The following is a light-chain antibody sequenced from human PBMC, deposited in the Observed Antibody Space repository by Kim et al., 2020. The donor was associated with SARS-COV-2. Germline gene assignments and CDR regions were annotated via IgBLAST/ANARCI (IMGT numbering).Light chain of an antibody. CDR2: DAS. CDR1: QIVGSH. CDR3: QQRRNSWT. Sequence: PLAPGERAPRPCRASQIVGSHLVWYQQKFGQAPRLLVYDASNRATGIPARFSGSGSGTDFTLTISSLEPEDFAVYYCQQRRNSWTFGQGTKVDIK. J-gene: IGKJ1*01. V-gene: IGKV3-11*01.